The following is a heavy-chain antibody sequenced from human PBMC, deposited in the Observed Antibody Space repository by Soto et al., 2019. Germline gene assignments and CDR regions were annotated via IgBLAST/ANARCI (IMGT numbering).Heavy chain of an antibody. CDR1: GFTFSSYA. Sequence: QVQLVESGGGVVQPGRSLRLSCAASGFTFSSYAMHWVRQAPGKGLEWVAVISYDGSNKYYADSVKGRFTISRDNSKNTLYLQMNSLRAEDTAVYYCARSDAKIDYWGQGTLVTVSS. V-gene: IGHV3-30-3*01. J-gene: IGHJ4*02. CDR3: ARSDAKIDY. D-gene: IGHD2-21*02. CDR2: ISYDGSNK.